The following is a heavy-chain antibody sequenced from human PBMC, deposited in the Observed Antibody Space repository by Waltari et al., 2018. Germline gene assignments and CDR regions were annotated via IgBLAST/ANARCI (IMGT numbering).Heavy chain of an antibody. Sequence: QVELVQSGPELKKPGASVKVSCRASGYSFTSYAITWVRQAPGRGFELMGWINTDSGNPTYVQGFTGRCVFSLDTSVSTAFLQINSLEAKDTAVYYCAREVVPAATIVVNWFDPWGQGTLVTVSS. CDR1: GYSFTSYA. D-gene: IGHD2-2*01. J-gene: IGHJ5*02. CDR2: INTDSGNP. V-gene: IGHV7-4-1*02. CDR3: AREVVPAATIVVNWFDP.